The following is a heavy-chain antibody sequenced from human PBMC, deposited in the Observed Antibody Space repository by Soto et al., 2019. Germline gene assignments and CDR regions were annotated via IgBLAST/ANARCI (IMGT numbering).Heavy chain of an antibody. D-gene: IGHD2-2*01. Sequence: SETLSLTCAVYGGSFSGYYWSWIRQPPGKGLEWIGEINHSGSTNYNPSLKSRVTISVDTSKNQFSLKLSSVTAADTAVYYCARCLLSTARSLAFDIWGQGTMVTVSS. V-gene: IGHV4-34*01. J-gene: IGHJ3*02. CDR1: GGSFSGYY. CDR2: INHSGST. CDR3: ARCLLSTARSLAFDI.